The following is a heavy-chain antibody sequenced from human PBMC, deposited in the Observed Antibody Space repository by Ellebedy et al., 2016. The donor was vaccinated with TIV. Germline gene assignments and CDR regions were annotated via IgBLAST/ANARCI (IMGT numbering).Heavy chain of an antibody. J-gene: IGHJ4*02. D-gene: IGHD5-12*01. V-gene: IGHV3-7*01. CDR2: INQGGSET. CDR3: ASAARGSGAYESF. CDR1: GFTFSRFW. Sequence: GESLKISCAASGFTFSRFWMAWVRQAPGKGLEWVATINQGGSETYYVDSVKGRFTISKDNSKNSLYLQMNSLRADDTALYYGASAARGSGAYESFWGQGTLVTVSS.